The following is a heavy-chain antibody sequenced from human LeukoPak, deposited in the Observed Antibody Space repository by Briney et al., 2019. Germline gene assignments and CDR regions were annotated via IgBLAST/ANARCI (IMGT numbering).Heavy chain of an antibody. CDR1: GLTFSSYA. V-gene: IGHV3-30-3*01. CDR2: ISYDGSNK. Sequence: GGSLRLSCAASGLTFSSYAMHWVRQAPGKGLEWVAVISYDGSNKYYADSVKGRFTISRDNSKNTLYLQMNSLRAEDTAVYYCARVSRSSGYDFWSGYYMGAFDIWGQGTMVTVSS. CDR3: ARVSRSSGYDFWSGYYMGAFDI. J-gene: IGHJ3*02. D-gene: IGHD3-3*01.